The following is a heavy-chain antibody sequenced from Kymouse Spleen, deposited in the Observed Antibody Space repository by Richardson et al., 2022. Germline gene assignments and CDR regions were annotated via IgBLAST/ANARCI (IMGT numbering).Heavy chain of an antibody. V-gene: IGHV3-9*01. CDR2: ISWNSGSI. Sequence: EVQLVESGGGLVQPGRSLRLSCAASGFTFDDYAMHWVRQAPGKGLEWVSGISWNSGSIGYADSVKGRFTISRDNAKNSLYLQMNSLRAEDTALYYCAKDCTIF*LVTL*LLGPGNPGHRLL. D-gene: IGHD3-9*01. CDR3: AKDCTIF*LVTL*L. CDR1: GFTFDDYA. J-gene: IGHJ4*02.